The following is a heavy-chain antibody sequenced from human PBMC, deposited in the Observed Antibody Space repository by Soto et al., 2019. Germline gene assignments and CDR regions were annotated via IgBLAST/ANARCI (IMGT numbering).Heavy chain of an antibody. CDR3: ATEPNYVDY. CDR2: ISYDGSNK. J-gene: IGHJ4*02. Sequence: GGSLRLSCAASGFTFSSYAMHWVRQAPGKGLEWVAVISYDGSNKYYADSVKGRFTISRDNSKNTLYLQMNSLRAEDTAVYYCATEPNYVDYWGQGTLVTVSS. V-gene: IGHV3-30*04. CDR1: GFTFSSYA.